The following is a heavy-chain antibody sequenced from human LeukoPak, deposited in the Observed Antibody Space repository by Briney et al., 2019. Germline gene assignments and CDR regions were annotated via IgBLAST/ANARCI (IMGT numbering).Heavy chain of an antibody. J-gene: IGHJ6*01. CDR1: GFTFSRFA. CDR3: ATDRDIILTRHGMDL. Sequence: GGSLRLSCEASGFTFSRFAMTCVRQAPGKGLEWVSTIGGLGESTNYADSVKGRFTISRDNSKNTLYKQMNNLRAEDTAVYHCATDRDIILTRHGMDLWGQGTTVTVSS. V-gene: IGHV3-23*01. D-gene: IGHD3-10*01. CDR2: IGGLGEST.